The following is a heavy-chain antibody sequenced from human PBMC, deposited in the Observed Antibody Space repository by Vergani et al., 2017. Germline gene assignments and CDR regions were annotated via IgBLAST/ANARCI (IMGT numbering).Heavy chain of an antibody. CDR3: ARIESFSLRYFHWAL. V-gene: IGHV4-39*01. CDR1: GGSITSSSYY. Sequence: QLHLQESGPGLVKPSETLSLTCTVSGGSITSSSYYWGWIRQPPGKGLEWIGNIYHSGGAYYNPSLKGRVTISVDTSKKQFSLEVTSVTAADTAIYFCARIESFSLRYFHWALWGQGTLVTVSS. CDR2: IYHSGGA. J-gene: IGHJ4*02. D-gene: IGHD3-9*01.